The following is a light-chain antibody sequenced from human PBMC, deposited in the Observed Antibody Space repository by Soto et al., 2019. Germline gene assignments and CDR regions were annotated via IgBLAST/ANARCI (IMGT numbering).Light chain of an antibody. CDR2: GAS. Sequence: ELVMSQSPATLSVSAGESANLXXRASQSVSSDLAWYQQKPGQAPRVXIYGASTRATGIPARFSGSGAGTEFTLTISSLQSEDFAVYYCQQYKNWPRTFGQGTKVDIK. CDR1: QSVSSD. CDR3: QQYKNWPRT. V-gene: IGKV3-15*01. J-gene: IGKJ1*01.